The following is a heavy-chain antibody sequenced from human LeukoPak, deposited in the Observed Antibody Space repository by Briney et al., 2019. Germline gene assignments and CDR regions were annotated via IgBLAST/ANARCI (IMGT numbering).Heavy chain of an antibody. CDR1: GGSISGYY. V-gene: IGHV4-59*08. Sequence: PSETLSLTCTVSGGSISGYYWGWIRQPPGKGLDWIGFTHYTGSTSYNPSLKSRVTISVDTSKNQFSLQLSSVTAADTAVYYCARXLLVGSTTRGAYDLWGQGTMVTVSS. CDR2: THYTGST. J-gene: IGHJ3*01. D-gene: IGHD1-26*01. CDR3: ARXLLVGSTTRGAYDL.